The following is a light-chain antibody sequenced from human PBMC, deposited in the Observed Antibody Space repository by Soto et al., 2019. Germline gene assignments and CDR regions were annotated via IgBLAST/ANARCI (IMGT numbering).Light chain of an antibody. Sequence: DIQMTQSPSTLSASVGDRVTITCRASQSISSWLAWYQQKPGKAPKLLIYDASNLENGVPSTFSGSGSGTEFTLTISSLQPDDFATYYCQQYNGYSRTFGQGTKVDIK. CDR3: QQYNGYSRT. V-gene: IGKV1-5*01. CDR1: QSISSW. J-gene: IGKJ1*01. CDR2: DAS.